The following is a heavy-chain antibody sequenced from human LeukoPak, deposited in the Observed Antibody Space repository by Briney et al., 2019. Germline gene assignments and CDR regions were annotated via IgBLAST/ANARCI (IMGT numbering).Heavy chain of an antibody. D-gene: IGHD1-26*01. V-gene: IGHV3-7*05. CDR3: ARDIGIDY. Sequence: PGGSLRLSCAASGFTFSSYSMNWVRQAPGKGREWVANIKQDGSDKYYVDSVKGRFTISRDNAKNSLYLQINSLRAEDTAVYYCARDIGIDYWGQGTLVTVSS. CDR2: IKQDGSDK. J-gene: IGHJ4*02. CDR1: GFTFSSYS.